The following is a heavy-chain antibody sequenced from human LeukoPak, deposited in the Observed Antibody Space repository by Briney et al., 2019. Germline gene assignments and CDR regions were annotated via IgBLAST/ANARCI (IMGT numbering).Heavy chain of an antibody. Sequence: GGSLRLSCAASGFTFSSYGMHWVRQAPGTGLEWVAFIRYDGSNKYYADSVKGRFTISRDNSKNTLYLQMNSLRVEDTAVYYCAKDVGTAALFVFYFDLWGRGARVTVSS. CDR1: GFTFSSYG. J-gene: IGHJ2*01. CDR3: AKDVGTAALFVFYFDL. CDR2: IRYDGSNK. D-gene: IGHD6-6*01. V-gene: IGHV3-30*02.